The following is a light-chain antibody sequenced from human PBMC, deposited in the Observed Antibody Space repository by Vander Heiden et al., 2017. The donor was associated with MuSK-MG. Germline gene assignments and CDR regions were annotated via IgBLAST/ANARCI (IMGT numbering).Light chain of an antibody. Sequence: QSALTQPPSASGSPGQSVTISCPGTSSDVGGYNSFSWYQQHPGKAPKLMVYEVSKRPSGVPARFSGSKSGNTASLTVSGLQAEDEADYYCSSYAGSNIVVFGGGTKLTVL. CDR1: SSDVGGYNS. V-gene: IGLV2-8*01. CDR2: EVS. J-gene: IGLJ2*01. CDR3: SSYAGSNIVV.